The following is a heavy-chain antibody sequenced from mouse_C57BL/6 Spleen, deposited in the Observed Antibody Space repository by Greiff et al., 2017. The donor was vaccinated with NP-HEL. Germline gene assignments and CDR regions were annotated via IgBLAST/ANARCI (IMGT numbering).Heavy chain of an antibody. CDR2: IHPNSGST. V-gene: IGHV1-64*01. J-gene: IGHJ2*01. CDR3: AREGIYYGSSPDY. CDR1: GYTFTSYW. Sequence: QVQLQQPGAELVKPGASVKLSCKASGYTFTSYWMHWVKQRPGQGLEWIGMIHPNSGSTNYNEKFKSKATLTVDKSSSTAYMQLSSLTSEDSAVYYCAREGIYYGSSPDYWGQGTTLTVSS. D-gene: IGHD1-1*01.